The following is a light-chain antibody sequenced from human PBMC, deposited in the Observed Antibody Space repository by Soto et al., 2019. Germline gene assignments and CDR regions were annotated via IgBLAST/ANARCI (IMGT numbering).Light chain of an antibody. CDR2: YDD. Sequence: QSVLTQPPSVSEAPRQRVTISCSGSSSNIGNNAVNWYQQLPGKAPKLLIYYDDLLPSGVSDRFSGSKSGTSASLAISGLQSEAEADYYCAAWDDSLKVVFGGGTKLTVL. CDR1: SSNIGNNA. J-gene: IGLJ2*01. V-gene: IGLV1-36*01. CDR3: AAWDDSLKVV.